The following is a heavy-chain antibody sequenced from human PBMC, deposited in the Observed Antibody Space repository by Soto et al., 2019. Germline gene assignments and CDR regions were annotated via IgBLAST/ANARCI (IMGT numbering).Heavy chain of an antibody. CDR3: AREGAHYAPFDL. CDR1: GYTVTDFA. CDR2: ITVGNGNT. Sequence: QAQLVQSGAEAKQPGASVRVSCKASGYTVTDFALHWVRQAPGQGLEWMGWITVGNGNTGYSRKFQCRVTNDRDMSATTAYIEVTSLTSEDTAIYYCAREGAHYAPFDLWGQGTLVTVSS. D-gene: IGHD3-16*01. J-gene: IGHJ4*02. V-gene: IGHV1-3*01.